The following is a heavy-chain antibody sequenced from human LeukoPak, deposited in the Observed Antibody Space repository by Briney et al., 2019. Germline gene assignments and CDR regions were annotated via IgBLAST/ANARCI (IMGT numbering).Heavy chain of an antibody. Sequence: ASVKVSCKASGYTFTGYYMHWVRLAPGQGLEWMGWINPNSGGTNYAQKLQGRVTMTRDTSISTAYMELSRLRSDDTAVYYCARDEDWDYYYYGMDVWGQGTTVTVSS. V-gene: IGHV1-2*02. D-gene: IGHD2-15*01. CDR2: INPNSGGT. J-gene: IGHJ6*02. CDR1: GYTFTGYY. CDR3: ARDEDWDYYYYGMDV.